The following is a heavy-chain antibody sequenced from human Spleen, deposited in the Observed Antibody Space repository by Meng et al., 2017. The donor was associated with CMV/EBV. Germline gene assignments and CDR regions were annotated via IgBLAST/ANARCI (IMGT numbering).Heavy chain of an antibody. CDR2: INPNGGST. Sequence: ASVKVSCKASGYTVTSNYIHWVRQAPGQGLEWMGIINPNGGSTRSAQKFQGRITMTRDLSTGTVYMDLSSLRSEDTAVYYCARDAACSSTSCGYYFDYWGQGTLVTVSS. CDR1: GYTVTSNY. J-gene: IGHJ4*02. D-gene: IGHD2-2*01. V-gene: IGHV1-46*01. CDR3: ARDAACSSTSCGYYFDY.